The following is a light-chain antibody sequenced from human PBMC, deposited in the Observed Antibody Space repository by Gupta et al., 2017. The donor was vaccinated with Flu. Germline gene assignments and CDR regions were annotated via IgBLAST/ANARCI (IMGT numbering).Light chain of an antibody. Sequence: PSFLSASVGDRVTITCRASQGISSHLAWYQQKPGKAPKLLIHTASTLQSGVPSRFSGSGSGTXFTLTIXSLQPEDFATYYCQQRNDYPITFGXGTRLDIK. CDR1: QGISSH. J-gene: IGKJ5*01. CDR3: QQRNDYPIT. V-gene: IGKV1-9*01. CDR2: TAS.